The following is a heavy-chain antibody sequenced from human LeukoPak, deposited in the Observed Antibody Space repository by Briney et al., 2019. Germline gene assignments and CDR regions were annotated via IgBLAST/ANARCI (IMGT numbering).Heavy chain of an antibody. CDR3: ARAISGSYSGVDY. D-gene: IGHD3-10*01. Sequence: GGSLRLSCAASGFNFSSFVMHWVRQAPGKGLEWVAVIWYDGSNKYYADSVKGRFTISRDNSKNTLYLQMNSLRAEDTAVYYCARAISGSYSGVDYWGQGTLVTVSS. J-gene: IGHJ4*02. V-gene: IGHV3-33*01. CDR1: GFNFSSFV. CDR2: IWYDGSNK.